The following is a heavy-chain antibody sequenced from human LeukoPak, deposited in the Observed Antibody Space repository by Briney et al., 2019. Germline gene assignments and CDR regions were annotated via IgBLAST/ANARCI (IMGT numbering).Heavy chain of an antibody. CDR2: IYYSGST. CDR3: ARHFERHPLVN. Sequence: GSLRLSCAASGFTVSSNYMGWVRQPPGKGLEWIGSIYYSGSTYYNPSLKSRVTISVDTSKNQFSLKLSSVTAADTAVYYCARHFERHPLVNWGQGTLVTVSS. CDR1: GFTVSSNY. V-gene: IGHV4-39*01. J-gene: IGHJ4*02. D-gene: IGHD3-9*01.